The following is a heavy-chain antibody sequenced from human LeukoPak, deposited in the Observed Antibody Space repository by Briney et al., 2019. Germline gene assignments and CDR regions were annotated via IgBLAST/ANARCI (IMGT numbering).Heavy chain of an antibody. CDR2: IYYSGST. CDR1: GGSISSYY. Sequence: SETLSLTCTVPGGSISSYYWSWIRQPPGKGLEWIGYIYYSGSTNYNPSLKSRVTISVDTSKNQFSLKLSSVTAADTAVYYCARGYSYGLEAYFDYWGQGTLVTVSS. V-gene: IGHV4-59*01. D-gene: IGHD5-18*01. J-gene: IGHJ4*02. CDR3: ARGYSYGLEAYFDY.